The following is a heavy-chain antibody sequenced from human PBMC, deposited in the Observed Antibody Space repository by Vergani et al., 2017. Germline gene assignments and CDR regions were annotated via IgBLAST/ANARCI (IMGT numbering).Heavy chain of an antibody. V-gene: IGHV4-39*07. Sequence: QVQLQESGPGLVKPSETLSLTCTVSGGSISSSSYYWGWIRQPPGKGLEWIGSIYYSGSTYYNPSLKSRVTISVDTSKNQFSLKLSSVTAADTAVYYCARLMVYAPANFDYWGQGTLVTVSS. CDR3: ARLMVYAPANFDY. CDR1: GGSISSSSYY. CDR2: IYYSGST. J-gene: IGHJ4*02. D-gene: IGHD2-8*01.